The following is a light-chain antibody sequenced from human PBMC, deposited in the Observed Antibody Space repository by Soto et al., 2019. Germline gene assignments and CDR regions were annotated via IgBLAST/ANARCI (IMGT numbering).Light chain of an antibody. CDR2: DAS. Sequence: DIQMTQSPSTLSASIGDRVTVTCRASPSISTWLAWYQQKPGKAPNLLIYDASSLESGVPSRFSGRGSGTEFPLTISSLQADDFATYYCQQYNTYPHAFGQGTKLEIK. V-gene: IGKV1-5*01. CDR3: QQYNTYPHA. CDR1: PSISTW. J-gene: IGKJ2*01.